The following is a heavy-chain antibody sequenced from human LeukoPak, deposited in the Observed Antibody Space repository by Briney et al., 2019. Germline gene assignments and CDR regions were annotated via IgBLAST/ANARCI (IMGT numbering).Heavy chain of an antibody. CDR2: IYNDGGNK. CDR1: GFTFTSYA. J-gene: IGHJ3*02. Sequence: GRSLRLSCAASGFTFTSYAMHWVRQAPGKGLEWVAVIYNDGGNKYYADSVKGRFTISRDNPKNTLYLQMNSLRAEDTAVYYCAREASSEREAPYPYAFDIWGQGTMVTVSS. CDR3: AREASSEREAPYPYAFDI. V-gene: IGHV3-33*01. D-gene: IGHD6-6*01.